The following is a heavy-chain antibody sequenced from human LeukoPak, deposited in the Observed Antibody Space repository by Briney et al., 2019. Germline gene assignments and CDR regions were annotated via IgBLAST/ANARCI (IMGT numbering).Heavy chain of an antibody. Sequence: GRSQRLSCAVSGFTFSSYAMHRVRQAPGKGLEWVAVISYDGSNRYYADSVKGRFTISRDNSKNTLYLQMNSLRAEDTAVYYCARDGNYYDGYFDYWGQGTLVTVSS. CDR2: ISYDGSNR. J-gene: IGHJ4*02. CDR1: GFTFSSYA. D-gene: IGHD3-22*01. CDR3: ARDGNYYDGYFDY. V-gene: IGHV3-30-3*01.